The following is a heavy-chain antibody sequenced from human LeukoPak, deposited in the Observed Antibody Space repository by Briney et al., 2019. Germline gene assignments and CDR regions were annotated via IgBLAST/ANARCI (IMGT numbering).Heavy chain of an antibody. J-gene: IGHJ4*02. D-gene: IGHD4-23*01. CDR2: ISHRGTT. Sequence: SGTLSLTCTVSGDSISTGGYYWSWVRQPPGKGLEWIGYISHRGTTDHNPSLKSRLTIFMDKSNNHFSLRLTSATAADTAVYFCARQKATPLPEDFDYWGQGTLVTVSS. CDR1: GDSISTGGYY. CDR3: ARQKATPLPEDFDY. V-gene: IGHV4-30-2*01.